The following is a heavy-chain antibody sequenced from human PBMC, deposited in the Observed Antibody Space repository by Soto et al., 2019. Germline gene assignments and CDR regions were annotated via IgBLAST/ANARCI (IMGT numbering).Heavy chain of an antibody. Sequence: ASVKVSCKASGYTFTSYAMHWVRQAPGQRLEWMGWINAGNGNTKYSQNFQDRVTITADESTSTAYMELNSLRSDDTAVYYCARDKDRLQLGGNYYFILDVWGQGTAVTVSS. CDR2: INAGNGNT. CDR3: ARDKDRLQLGGNYYFILDV. CDR1: GYTFTSYA. J-gene: IGHJ6*02. V-gene: IGHV1-3*01. D-gene: IGHD1-1*01.